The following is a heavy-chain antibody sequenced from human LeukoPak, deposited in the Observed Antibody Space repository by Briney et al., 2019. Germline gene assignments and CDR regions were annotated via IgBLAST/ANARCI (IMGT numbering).Heavy chain of an antibody. Sequence: GGSLRLSCAASGFTVSHNSMNWVRQAPGKGLEWVSVIESGGSTYYAGSVKGRFTISRDYLKNTLYLQMNNVTSEDTAVYYCARDPMVRGFGKYYYYMDVWGKGTTVTVSS. CDR1: GFTVSHNS. J-gene: IGHJ6*03. CDR2: IESGGST. D-gene: IGHD3-10*01. V-gene: IGHV3-53*01. CDR3: ARDPMVRGFGKYYYYMDV.